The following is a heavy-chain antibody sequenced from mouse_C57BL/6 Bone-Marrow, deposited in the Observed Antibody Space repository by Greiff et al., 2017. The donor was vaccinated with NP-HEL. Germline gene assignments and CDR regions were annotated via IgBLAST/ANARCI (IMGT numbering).Heavy chain of an antibody. Sequence: EVQRVESGGGLVKPGGSLKLSCAASGFTFSSYTMSWVRQTPEKRLEWVATISGGGGNTYYPDSVKGRFTISRDNAKNTLYLQMSSLRSEDTALYYCARGLLQNFDYWGQGTTLTVSS. V-gene: IGHV5-9*01. CDR2: ISGGGGNT. CDR3: ARGLLQNFDY. D-gene: IGHD2-3*01. CDR1: GFTFSSYT. J-gene: IGHJ2*01.